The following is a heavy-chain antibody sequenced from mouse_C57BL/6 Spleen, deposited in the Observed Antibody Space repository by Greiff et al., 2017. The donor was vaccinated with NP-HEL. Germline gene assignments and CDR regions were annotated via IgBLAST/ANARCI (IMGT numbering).Heavy chain of an antibody. V-gene: IGHV5-17*01. CDR3: AKLGLPYWYFDV. Sequence: EVKLVESGGGLVKPGGSLKLSCAASGFTFSDYGMHWVRQAPEKGLEWVAYISSGSSTIYYADTVKGRFTISRDNAKNTLFRQMTSLRSEDTAMYYCAKLGLPYWYFDVWGTGTTVTVSS. CDR2: ISSGSSTI. CDR1: GFTFSDYG. J-gene: IGHJ1*03. D-gene: IGHD4-1*01.